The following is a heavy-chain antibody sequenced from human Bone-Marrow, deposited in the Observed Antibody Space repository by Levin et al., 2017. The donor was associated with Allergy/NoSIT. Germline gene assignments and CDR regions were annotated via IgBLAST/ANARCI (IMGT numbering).Heavy chain of an antibody. CDR2: IYYSGST. Sequence: PSQTLSLTCTVSGGSISSSSYYWGWIRQPPGKGLEWIGSIYYSGSTYYNPSLKSRVTISVDTSKNQFSLKLSSVTAADTAVYYCARGEEGYFDYWGQGTLVTVSS. V-gene: IGHV4-39*07. J-gene: IGHJ4*02. CDR1: GGSISSSSYY. CDR3: ARGEEGYFDY.